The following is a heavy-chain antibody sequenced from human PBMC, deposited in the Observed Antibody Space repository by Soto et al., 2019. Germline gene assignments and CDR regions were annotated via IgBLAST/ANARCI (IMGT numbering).Heavy chain of an antibody. D-gene: IGHD5-12*01. CDR1: GFTFSSYG. Sequence: GGSLRLSCAASGFTFSSYGMHWVHQAPGKGLEWVAVISYDGSNKYYADSVKGRFTISRDNSKNTLYLQMNSLRAEDTAVYYCAKEEIEYSGFSVAFDIWGQGTMVTVSS. J-gene: IGHJ3*02. CDR3: AKEEIEYSGFSVAFDI. CDR2: ISYDGSNK. V-gene: IGHV3-30*18.